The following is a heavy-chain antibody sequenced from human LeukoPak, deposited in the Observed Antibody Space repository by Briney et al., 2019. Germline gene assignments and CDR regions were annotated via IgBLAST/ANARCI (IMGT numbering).Heavy chain of an antibody. D-gene: IGHD6-6*01. J-gene: IGHJ4*02. Sequence: SVKVSCKASGGTFSSYAISWVRQAPGQGLEWMGGIIPILGTANYAQKFQGRVTMTRDTSTSTVYMELSSLRSDDTAVYYCARTAARRFDYWGQGTLVTVSS. CDR2: IIPILGTA. V-gene: IGHV1-69*10. CDR1: GGTFSSYA. CDR3: ARTAARRFDY.